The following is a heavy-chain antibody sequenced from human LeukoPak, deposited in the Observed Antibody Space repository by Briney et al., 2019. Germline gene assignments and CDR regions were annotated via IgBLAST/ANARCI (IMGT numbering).Heavy chain of an antibody. CDR3: ARGSCSSTSCYTLAEYFQH. V-gene: IGHV1-69*05. D-gene: IGHD2-2*02. CDR1: GGTFSSYA. J-gene: IGHJ1*01. Sequence: SVKVSCKASGGTFSSYAISWVRQAPGQGLEWIGGIIPIFGTANYAQKFQGRVTITTDESTSTAYMELSSLRSEDTAVYYCARGSCSSTSCYTLAEYFQHWGQGTLVTVSS. CDR2: IIPIFGTA.